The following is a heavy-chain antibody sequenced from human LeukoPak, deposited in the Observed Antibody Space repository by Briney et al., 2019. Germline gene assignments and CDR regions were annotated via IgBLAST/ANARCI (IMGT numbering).Heavy chain of an antibody. CDR1: GGSISSSSYY. CDR2: IYYSGST. V-gene: IGHV4-39*01. Sequence: SETLSLTCTVSGGSISSSSYYWGWIRQPPGKGLEWIGSIYYSGSTYYNPSLKSRATISVDTSKNQFSLKLSSVTAADTAVYYCASSNIAAVRVVNYWGQGTLVTVSS. J-gene: IGHJ4*02. CDR3: ASSNIAAVRVVNY. D-gene: IGHD6-13*01.